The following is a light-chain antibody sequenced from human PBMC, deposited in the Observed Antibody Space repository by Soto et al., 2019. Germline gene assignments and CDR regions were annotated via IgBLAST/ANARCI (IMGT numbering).Light chain of an antibody. J-gene: IGKJ5*01. CDR3: QQYDIWPIT. Sequence: EIVMTQSPATLSVSPGERATLSCRASQSVSSNLAWHQQKPGQAPRLLIYGASTRATGIPARFSGSGSGTEFTLTISSLLSADIAVYYCQQYDIWPITFGQGTRLEIK. CDR2: GAS. V-gene: IGKV3-15*01. CDR1: QSVSSN.